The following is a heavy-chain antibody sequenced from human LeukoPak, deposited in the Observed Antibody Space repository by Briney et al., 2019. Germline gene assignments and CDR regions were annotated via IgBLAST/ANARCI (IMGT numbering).Heavy chain of an antibody. D-gene: IGHD3-10*01. CDR3: ARDRPGSYWYFDL. V-gene: IGHV4-59*01. J-gene: IGHJ2*01. CDR1: GGSISSYY. Sequence: PSETLSPTCTVSGGSISSYYWSWIRQPPGKGLEWVGHIYYLGSTNYNPSLKSRVTISIDTSKNYFSLKLNSVIAADTAVYYCARDRPGSYWYFDLWGRGTLVTVSS. CDR2: IYYLGST.